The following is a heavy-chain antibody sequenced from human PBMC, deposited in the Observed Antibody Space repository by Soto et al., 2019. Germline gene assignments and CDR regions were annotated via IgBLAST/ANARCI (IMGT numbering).Heavy chain of an antibody. CDR3: ARGLGSPRPS. CDR2: INHSGST. D-gene: IGHD6-13*01. Sequence: QVQLQQWGAGLLKPSETLSLTCAVYGGSFSGYYWSWIRQPPGKGLEWIGEINHSGSTNNNPSLKSRVTISVDTSKNQFSLKLSSVTAADTAVYYCARGLGSPRPSWGQGTLVTVSS. V-gene: IGHV4-34*01. J-gene: IGHJ5*02. CDR1: GGSFSGYY.